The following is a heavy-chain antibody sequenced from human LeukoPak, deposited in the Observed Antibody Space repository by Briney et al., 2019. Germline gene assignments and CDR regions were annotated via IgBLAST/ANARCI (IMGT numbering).Heavy chain of an antibody. CDR2: IYPGDSDT. CDR3: ARGTGNYGGNSDY. D-gene: IGHD4-23*01. Sequence: GGSLKISCKGFGYSFTNYWIGWVRQMPGKGLEWMGIIYPGDSDTRYSPSFQGQVTLSADKSISTAFLQWSSLKASDIAIYYCARGTGNYGGNSDYWGQGTLVTVSS. CDR1: GYSFTNYW. J-gene: IGHJ4*02. V-gene: IGHV5-51*01.